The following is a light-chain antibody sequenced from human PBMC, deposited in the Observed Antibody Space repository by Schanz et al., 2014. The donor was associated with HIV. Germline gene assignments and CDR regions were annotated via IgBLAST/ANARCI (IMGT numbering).Light chain of an antibody. Sequence: AIRITQSPSSLSASTGDRVTITCRASQDITSYLAWYQQKPGKAPKLLIYAASTLVSGVPSRFNGSGSGTDFTLTISCLQSEDFATYFCQQVNTYPFTFGPGTKVDV. V-gene: IGKV1-8*01. CDR3: QQVNTYPFT. J-gene: IGKJ3*01. CDR2: AAS. CDR1: QDITSY.